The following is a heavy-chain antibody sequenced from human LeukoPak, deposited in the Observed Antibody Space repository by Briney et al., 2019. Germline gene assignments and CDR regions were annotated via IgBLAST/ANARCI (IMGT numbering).Heavy chain of an antibody. CDR2: ISGGGEST. CDR1: EFTFSSHA. D-gene: IGHD6-19*01. CDR3: AKGKYSSGGVPDY. J-gene: IGHJ4*02. Sequence: GGSLGLSCVASEFTFSSHAMNWVRQAPGKGLEWVSSISGGGESTYYADSVKGRFTVSRDNSKNTLYLQINSLRGEDTAVYYCAKGKYSSGGVPDYWGQGTLVTVSS. V-gene: IGHV3-23*01.